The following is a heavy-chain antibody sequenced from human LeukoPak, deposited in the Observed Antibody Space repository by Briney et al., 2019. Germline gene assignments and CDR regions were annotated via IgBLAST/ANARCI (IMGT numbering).Heavy chain of an antibody. V-gene: IGHV4-39*07. CDR1: GGSISSSSYY. J-gene: IGHJ4*02. CDR2: IYYSGST. D-gene: IGHD4-17*01. CDR3: ARALSDDYGDYFDY. Sequence: SETLSLTCTVSGGSISSSSYYWGWIRQPPGKGLEWIGTIYYSGSTNYNPSLKSRVTISVDTSKNQFSLKLSSVTAADTAVYYCARALSDDYGDYFDYWGQGTLVTVSS.